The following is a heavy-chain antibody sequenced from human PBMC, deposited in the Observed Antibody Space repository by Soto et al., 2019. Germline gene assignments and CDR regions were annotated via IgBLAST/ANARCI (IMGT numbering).Heavy chain of an antibody. Sequence: QVQLVQSGAEVKKPGSSVKLSCKASGGPFSSYHISWVRQAPGQGLEWVGRIIPILGRANNAQHFQGRVTITADTSTHTAYMELSSLTSEDTAVYYCANVGGTTSSNWFDPWGHGTLVTVSS. D-gene: IGHD2-2*01. V-gene: IGHV1-69*02. J-gene: IGHJ5*02. CDR2: IIPILGRA. CDR1: GGPFSSYH. CDR3: ANVGGTTSSNWFDP.